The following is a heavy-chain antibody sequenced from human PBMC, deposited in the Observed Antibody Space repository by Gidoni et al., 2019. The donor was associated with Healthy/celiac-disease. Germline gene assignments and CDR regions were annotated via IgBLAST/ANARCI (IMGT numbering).Heavy chain of an antibody. Sequence: EVQLVESGGGLVQPGGSLRLSCAASGFTLRSYSMNWVRQAPGKGLEWVSYISSSSSTIYYADSVKGRFTISRDNAKNSLYLQMNSLRDEDTAVYYCARDVITFGGLSSPLQHWGQGTLVTVSS. CDR3: ARDVITFGGLSSPLQH. D-gene: IGHD3-16*01. V-gene: IGHV3-48*02. J-gene: IGHJ1*01. CDR1: GFTLRSYS. CDR2: ISSSSSTI.